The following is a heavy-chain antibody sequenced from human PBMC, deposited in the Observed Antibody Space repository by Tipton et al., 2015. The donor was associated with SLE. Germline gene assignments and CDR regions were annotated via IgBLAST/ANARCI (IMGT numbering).Heavy chain of an antibody. Sequence: RSLRLSCAASGFTFSSYGMHWVRQAPGKGLEWVAVIWYDGSNKYYADSVKGRFTISRDNSKNTPYLQMNSLRAEDTAVYYCARENMITFGGVIDYWGQGTLVTVSS. CDR2: IWYDGSNK. J-gene: IGHJ4*02. CDR1: GFTFSSYG. V-gene: IGHV3-30*19. D-gene: IGHD3-16*01. CDR3: ARENMITFGGVIDY.